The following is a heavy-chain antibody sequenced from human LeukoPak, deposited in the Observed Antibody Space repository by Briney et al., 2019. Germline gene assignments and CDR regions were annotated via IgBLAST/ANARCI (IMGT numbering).Heavy chain of an antibody. V-gene: IGHV3-23*01. CDR3: AKDATASPYFHWFDN. D-gene: IGHD3-9*01. CDR2: ISSGDRT. J-gene: IGHJ4*02. CDR1: GFTFSSYA. Sequence: GGSLRLSCAASGFTFSSYAMNWVRQAPGKGLEWVAGISSGDRTFHAESVKGRFTISRDRSKDTLYLQMNSLRAEDTAVYYCAKDATASPYFHWFDNWGQGAQVIVSS.